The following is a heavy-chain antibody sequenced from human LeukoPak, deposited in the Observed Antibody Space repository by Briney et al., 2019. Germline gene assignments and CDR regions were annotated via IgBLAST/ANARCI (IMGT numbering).Heavy chain of an antibody. CDR2: ISYDGSNK. Sequence: GGSLRLSCAASGFTFSSYAMHWVRQAPGKGLEWVAVISYDGSNKYYADSVKGRFTISRDNSKNTLYLQMNSLRAEDTAVYYCAREVAEDYYYGMDVWGQGTTVTVSS. J-gene: IGHJ6*02. CDR3: AREVAEDYYYGMDV. D-gene: IGHD5-12*01. V-gene: IGHV3-30-3*01. CDR1: GFTFSSYA.